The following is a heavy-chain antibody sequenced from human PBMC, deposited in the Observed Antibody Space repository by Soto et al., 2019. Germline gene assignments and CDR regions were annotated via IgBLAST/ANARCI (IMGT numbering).Heavy chain of an antibody. CDR3: ARRSEAEREFDY. CDR1: GFTFSDHY. J-gene: IGHJ4*02. V-gene: IGHV3-72*01. CDR2: IRNKADGYTT. Sequence: GGSLRLSCAASGFTFSDHYMDWVRQAPGKGLEWIGRIRNKADGYTTEYAASVKGRFAISGDDSENSLYLQMNSLRTEDTAVYYCARRSEAEREFDYWGQGTLVTVSS.